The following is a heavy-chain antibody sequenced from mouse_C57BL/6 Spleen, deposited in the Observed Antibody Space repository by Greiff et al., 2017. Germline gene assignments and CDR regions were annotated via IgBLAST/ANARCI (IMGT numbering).Heavy chain of an antibody. J-gene: IGHJ3*01. CDR1: GYSFTDYN. D-gene: IGHD2-4*01. CDR2: INPNYGTT. V-gene: IGHV1-39*01. CDR3: ARSKDYYDYDGFAY. Sequence: EVKLMESGPELVKPGASVKISCKASGYSFTDYNMNWVKQSNGKSLEWIGVINPNYGTTSYNQKFKDKATLTVDQSSSTAYMQLNSLTSEDSAVYYCARSKDYYDYDGFAYWGQGTLVTVSA.